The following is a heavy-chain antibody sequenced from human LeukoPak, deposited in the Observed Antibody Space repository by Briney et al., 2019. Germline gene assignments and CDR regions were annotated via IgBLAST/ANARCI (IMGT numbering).Heavy chain of an antibody. CDR1: GFTFSNAW. V-gene: IGHV3-15*01. CDR3: ARDQAYGFGALDY. J-gene: IGHJ4*02. CDR2: IKSKTDGGTT. Sequence: GGSLRLSCAASGFTFSNAWMCWVRQAPGKGLEWGGRIKSKTDGGTTDYAAPVKGRFTISRDDSKNTLYLQMNSLKTEDTAVYYCARDQAYGFGALDYWGQGTLVTVSS. D-gene: IGHD3-10*01.